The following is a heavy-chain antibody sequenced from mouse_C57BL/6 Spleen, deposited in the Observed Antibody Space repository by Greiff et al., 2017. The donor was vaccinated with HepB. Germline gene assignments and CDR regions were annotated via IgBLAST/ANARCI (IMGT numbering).Heavy chain of an antibody. D-gene: IGHD1-1*01. V-gene: IGHV1-76*01. CDR3: ARWDYGSSYGYFDV. J-gene: IGHJ1*03. Sequence: VQLQQSGAELVRPGASVKLSCKASGYTFTDYYINWVKQRPGQGLEWIARIYPGSGNTYYNEKFKGKATLTAEKSSSTAYMQLSSLTSEDSAVYFCARWDYGSSYGYFDVWGTGTTVTVSS. CDR1: GYTFTDYY. CDR2: IYPGSGNT.